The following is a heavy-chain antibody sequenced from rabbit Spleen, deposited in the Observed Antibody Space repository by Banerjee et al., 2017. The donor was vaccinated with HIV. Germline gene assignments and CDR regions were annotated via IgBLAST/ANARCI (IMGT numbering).Heavy chain of an antibody. CDR1: GFSLSSSDY. D-gene: IGHD8-1*01. V-gene: IGHV1S45*01. J-gene: IGHJ6*01. CDR2: IAGGSSGFT. CDR3: ARDTGSSFSSYGMDL. Sequence: QERLVESGGGLVKPEGSLKLSCTASGFSLSSSDYMCWVRQAPGKGLEWVSCIAGGSSGFTYSATWAKGRFTISKTSSTTVTLQMTSLTVADTATYFCARDTGSSFSSYGMDLWGPGTLVTVS.